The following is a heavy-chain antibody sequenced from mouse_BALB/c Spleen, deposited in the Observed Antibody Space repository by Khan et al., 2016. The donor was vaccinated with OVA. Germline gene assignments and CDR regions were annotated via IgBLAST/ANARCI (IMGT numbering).Heavy chain of an antibody. Sequence: VQLKQSGPELVKPAPTVKFSCTASGPNITNTYMHWLNQWPEKGLEWMGRIDPPSGNTKYDPKFQGQATITANTSSNTSYLQLSSLTSEDTADYYCDRMVRKWGQGTTLTVSS. V-gene: IGHV14-3*02. CDR1: GPNITNTY. CDR3: DRMVRK. CDR2: IDPPSGNT. J-gene: IGHJ2*01. D-gene: IGHD1-1*02.